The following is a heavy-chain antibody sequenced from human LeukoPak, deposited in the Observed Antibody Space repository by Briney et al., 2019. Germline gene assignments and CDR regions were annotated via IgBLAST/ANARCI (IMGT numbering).Heavy chain of an antibody. CDR1: GYTFTGYY. V-gene: IGHV1-3*01. CDR3: ARGRIAAPPGD. J-gene: IGHJ4*02. D-gene: IGHD6-13*01. CDR2: INAGNGNT. Sequence: ASVKVSCKASGYTFTGYYMHWVRQAPGQGLEWMGWINAGNGNTKYSQKFQGRVTITRDTSASTAYMELSSLRSKDTAVYYCARGRIAAPPGDWGQGTLVTVSS.